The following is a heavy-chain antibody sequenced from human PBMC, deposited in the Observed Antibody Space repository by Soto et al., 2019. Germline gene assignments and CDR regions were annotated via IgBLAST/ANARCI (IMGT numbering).Heavy chain of an antibody. J-gene: IGHJ5*02. CDR1: GGSFSGYY. CDR2: INHSGST. D-gene: IGHD6-19*01. CDR3: AREAEQWLAHNWFDP. V-gene: IGHV4-34*01. Sequence: QVQLQQWGAGLLKPSETLSLTCAVYGGSFSGYYWSWIRQPPGKGLEWIGEINHSGSTNYNPSLKSRVTISVDTSKNQFSLKLSSVTAADTAVYYCAREAEQWLAHNWFDPWGQGTLVTVSS.